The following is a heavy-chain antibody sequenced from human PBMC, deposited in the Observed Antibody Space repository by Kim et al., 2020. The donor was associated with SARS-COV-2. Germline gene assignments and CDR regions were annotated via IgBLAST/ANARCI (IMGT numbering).Heavy chain of an antibody. J-gene: IGHJ3*02. V-gene: IGHV4-34*01. CDR1: GGSFSGYY. CDR3: ARARDPGSGSGRAFDI. D-gene: IGHD3-10*01. Sequence: SETLSLTCAVYGGSFSGYYWSWIRQPPGKGLEWIGEINHSGSTNYNPSLKSRVTISVDTSKNQFSLKLSSVTAADTAVYYCARARDPGSGSGRAFDIWGQGTMVTVSS. CDR2: INHSGST.